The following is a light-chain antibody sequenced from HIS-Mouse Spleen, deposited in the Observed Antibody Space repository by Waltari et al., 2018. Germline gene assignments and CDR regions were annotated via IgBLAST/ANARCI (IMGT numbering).Light chain of an antibody. J-gene: IGLJ2*01. V-gene: IGLV3-10*01. CDR2: EDS. CDR3: YSTDSSGNHRV. CDR1: ALPKKY. Sequence: SYELTQPPSVSVSPGQTARITCSGDALPKKYAYWYQQKSGQAPVLVIYEDSKRPSGIPARFSGSSSGTMATLTISGAQVEDEADYYCYSTDSSGNHRVFSGGTKLTVL.